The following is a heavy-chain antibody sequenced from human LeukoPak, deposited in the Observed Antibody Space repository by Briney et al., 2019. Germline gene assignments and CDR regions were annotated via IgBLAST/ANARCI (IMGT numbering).Heavy chain of an antibody. J-gene: IGHJ4*02. CDR3: ARLGLGGKDY. D-gene: IGHD4-23*01. CDR2: IYYSGST. CDR1: GGSISSYY. V-gene: IGHV4-59*08. Sequence: SETLSLTCTVSGGSISSYYWSWIRQPPGKGLEWIGYIYYSGSTNYNPSLKSRVTISVDTSKNQFSLKLSSVTAADTAVYYCARLGLGGKDYLGQGTLVTVSS.